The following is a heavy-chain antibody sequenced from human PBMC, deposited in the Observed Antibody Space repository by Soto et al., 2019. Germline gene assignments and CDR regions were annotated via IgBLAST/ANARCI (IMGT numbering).Heavy chain of an antibody. CDR1: GFTFSSYA. D-gene: IGHD3-3*01. CDR2: ISGSGGST. CDR3: AKGREDISIFGVVIIPVVVLDY. J-gene: IGHJ4*02. Sequence: GGSLRLSCAASGFTFSSYAMSWVRQAPGKGLEWVSAISGSGGSTYYADSVKGRFTISRDNSKNTLYLQMNSLRAEDTAVYYCAKGREDISIFGVVIIPVVVLDYWGQGTLVTVSS. V-gene: IGHV3-23*01.